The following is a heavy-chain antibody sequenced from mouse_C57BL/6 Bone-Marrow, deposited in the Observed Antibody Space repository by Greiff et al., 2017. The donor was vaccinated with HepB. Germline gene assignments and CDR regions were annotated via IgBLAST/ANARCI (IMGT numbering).Heavy chain of an antibody. CDR1: GFTFTDYY. Sequence: EVQLVESGGGLVQPGGSLSLSCAASGFTFTDYYMSWVRQPPGTALEWLGFIRNKANGYTTEYSASVKGRFTISRDNSQSILYLQMKARRAEDRATYYWARYGGPYAMDYWGQGTSVTVSS. CDR2: IRNKANGYTT. V-gene: IGHV7-3*01. CDR3: ARYGGPYAMDY. J-gene: IGHJ4*01.